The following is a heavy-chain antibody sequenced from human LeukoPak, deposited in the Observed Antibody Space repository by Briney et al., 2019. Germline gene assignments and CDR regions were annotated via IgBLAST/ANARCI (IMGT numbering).Heavy chain of an antibody. CDR3: ARARVRRGYFDY. CDR2: INHSGST. J-gene: IGHJ4*02. D-gene: IGHD2-21*01. CDR1: GGSFSGYY. Sequence: SETLSLTCAVYGGSFSGYYWSWIRQPPGKGLEWIGEINHSGSTNYNPSLKSRVTISVDTSKNQFSLKLSSVTAADTAVYYCARARVRRGYFDYWGQGTLVTVSS. V-gene: IGHV4-34*01.